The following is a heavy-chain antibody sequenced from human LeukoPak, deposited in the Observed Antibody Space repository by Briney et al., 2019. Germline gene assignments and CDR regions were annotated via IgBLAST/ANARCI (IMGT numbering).Heavy chain of an antibody. V-gene: IGHV3-33*08. CDR2: IWYDGSNK. CDR1: GFTFSSYG. J-gene: IGHJ6*04. D-gene: IGHD5-18*01. Sequence: GGSLRLSCVASGFTFSSYGMHWVRQAPGKGLEWVAVIWYDGSNKYYADSVKGRFTISRDNSKNTLYLQMNSLRVEDTAVYYCAREGRDTAGSRLAEDVWGKGTTVTVSS. CDR3: AREGRDTAGSRLAEDV.